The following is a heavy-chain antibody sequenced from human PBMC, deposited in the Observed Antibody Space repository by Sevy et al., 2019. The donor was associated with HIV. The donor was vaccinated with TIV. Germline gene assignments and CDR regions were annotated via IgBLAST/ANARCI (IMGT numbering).Heavy chain of an antibody. CDR2: INHSGST. CDR3: ARAQPYYDSSGYHGPYWFDP. Sequence: SETLSLTCAVYGGSFSGYYWSWIRQPPGKGLEWIGEINHSGSTNYNPSLKSRFTISVDTSKNQFSLKLSSVTAADTAVYYCARAQPYYDSSGYHGPYWFDPWGQGTLVTVSS. V-gene: IGHV4-34*01. D-gene: IGHD3-22*01. J-gene: IGHJ5*02. CDR1: GGSFSGYY.